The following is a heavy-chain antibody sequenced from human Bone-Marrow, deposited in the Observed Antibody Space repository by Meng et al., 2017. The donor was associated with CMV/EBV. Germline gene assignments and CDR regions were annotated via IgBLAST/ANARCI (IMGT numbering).Heavy chain of an antibody. J-gene: IGHJ3*02. CDR3: ARFRVGADGAFDI. CDR1: GGTFSSYA. Sequence: SVKVSCKASGGTFSSYAISWVRQAPGQGLEWMGGIIPIFGTANYAQKFQGRVTITTDESTSTAYMELRSLRSDDTAVYYCARFRVGADGAFDIWGQGTMVTVSS. V-gene: IGHV1-69*05. D-gene: IGHD1-26*01. CDR2: IIPIFGTA.